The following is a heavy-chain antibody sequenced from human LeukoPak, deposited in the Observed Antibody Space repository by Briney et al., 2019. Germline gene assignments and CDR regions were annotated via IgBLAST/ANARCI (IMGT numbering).Heavy chain of an antibody. CDR1: GFTFSSYG. CDR3: ARSRHSYDSSGFPHY. Sequence: GGSLRLSCAASGFTFSSYGMHWVRQAPGKGLEWVAFIRYDGSNKYYADSVKGRFTISRDNSKNTLYLQMNSLRAEDTALYYCARSRHSYDSSGFPHYWGQGTLVTVSS. V-gene: IGHV3-30*02. CDR2: IRYDGSNK. D-gene: IGHD3-22*01. J-gene: IGHJ4*02.